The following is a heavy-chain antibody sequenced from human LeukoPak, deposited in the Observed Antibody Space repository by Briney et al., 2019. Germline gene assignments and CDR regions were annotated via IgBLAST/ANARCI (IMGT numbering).Heavy chain of an antibody. CDR1: GGSISSYS. J-gene: IGHJ2*01. D-gene: IGHD4-23*01. CDR2: FYTSGTT. V-gene: IGHV4-4*07. Sequence: PSETLTLTCSVSGGSISSYSWNWIRQPAGKGLEWIGRFYTSGTTNYNPSLKSRVTMSIDTSKNQVSLKMRSVTAADTAVYYCARTVVTLDWYFDLWGRDTLVSVSS. CDR3: ARTVVTLDWYFDL.